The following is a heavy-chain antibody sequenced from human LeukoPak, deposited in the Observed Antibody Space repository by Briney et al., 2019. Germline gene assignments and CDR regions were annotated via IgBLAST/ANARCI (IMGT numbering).Heavy chain of an antibody. D-gene: IGHD3-9*01. J-gene: IGHJ4*02. CDR2: INPNSGGT. CDR3: ARHLYDILTVSFSGAFDY. V-gene: IGHV1-2*04. Sequence: RASVKVSCKASGYTFTGYYMHWVRQAPGQGIEWMGWINPNSGGTNYAQKFQGWVTMTRDTSISTAYMELSRLRSDDTAVYYCARHLYDILTVSFSGAFDYWGQGTLVTVSS. CDR1: GYTFTGYY.